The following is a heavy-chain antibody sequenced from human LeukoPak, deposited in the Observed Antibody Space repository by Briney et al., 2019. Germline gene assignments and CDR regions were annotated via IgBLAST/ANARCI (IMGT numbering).Heavy chain of an antibody. J-gene: IGHJ6*02. CDR3: ARTTYYYDSSGYYYSGMDV. D-gene: IGHD3-22*01. CDR2: LYTSGST. V-gene: IGHV4-4*07. CDR1: GGSISTYF. Sequence: PSETLSLTCTVSGGSISTYFWSWIRQPAGKGLEWIGRLYTSGSTNYSPSLKSRVTISVDTSKNQFSLKLSSVTAADTAVYYCARTTYYYDSSGYYYSGMDVWGQGTTVTVSS.